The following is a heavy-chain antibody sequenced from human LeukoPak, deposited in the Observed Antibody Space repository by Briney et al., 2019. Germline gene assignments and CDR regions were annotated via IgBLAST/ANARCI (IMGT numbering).Heavy chain of an antibody. V-gene: IGHV3-23*01. CDR2: ISGSGGST. CDR1: RFTFSSYD. D-gene: IGHD3-22*01. CDR3: ARPRDSSGYYAIDY. Sequence: GGSLRLSCAASRFTFSSYDMSWVRQAPGKGLEWVSAISGSGGSTYYADSVKGRFTISRDNSKNTLYLQMNSLRAEDTAVYYCARPRDSSGYYAIDYWGQGTLVTVSS. J-gene: IGHJ4*02.